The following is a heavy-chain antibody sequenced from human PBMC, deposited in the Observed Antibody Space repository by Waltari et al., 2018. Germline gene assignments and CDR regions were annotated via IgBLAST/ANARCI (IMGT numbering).Heavy chain of an antibody. CDR3: ARDYNSLVDY. D-gene: IGHD1-1*01. V-gene: IGHV3-30*01. Sequence: QVHLVESGGGVVQPGKSLRLSCVASGFIFRDYAMHWVRQTPGKWLHWGALISYDGVDKGYADSLKGRFTISRDNSKSTLYLQIDSLRSEDTAVYYCARDYNSLVDYWGQGILVTVSS. CDR1: GFIFRDYA. J-gene: IGHJ4*02. CDR2: ISYDGVDK.